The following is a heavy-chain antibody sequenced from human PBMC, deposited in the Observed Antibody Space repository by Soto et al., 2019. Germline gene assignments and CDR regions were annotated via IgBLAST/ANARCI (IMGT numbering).Heavy chain of an antibody. D-gene: IGHD4-4*01. J-gene: IGHJ4*02. Sequence: RGSLRLSCAASGFIFSHYYRGWIRQAPGKGLEWVSYINPTSGHINYADSVKGRFTISRDNARNSLYLQMKSLTADDTAMYYCARLPYSAYNRHFDYWGQGTLVTVSS. CDR1: GFIFSHYY. CDR2: INPTSGHI. CDR3: ARLPYSAYNRHFDY. V-gene: IGHV3-11*06.